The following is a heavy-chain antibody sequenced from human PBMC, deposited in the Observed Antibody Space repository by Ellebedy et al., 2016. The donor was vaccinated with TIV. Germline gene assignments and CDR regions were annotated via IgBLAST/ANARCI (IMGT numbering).Heavy chain of an antibody. D-gene: IGHD1-26*01. CDR2: IYYSGST. Sequence: SETLSLTCTVSGHSIITKYHWSWLRPPPGKGLEWIGYIYYSGSTNYNPSLKSRVTISVDTSKNQFSLKLSSVTAADTAVYYCARGSHSGSYWGPTYNWFDPWGQGTLVTVSS. CDR3: ARGSHSGSYWGPTYNWFDP. J-gene: IGHJ5*02. CDR1: GHSIITKYH. V-gene: IGHV4-59*12.